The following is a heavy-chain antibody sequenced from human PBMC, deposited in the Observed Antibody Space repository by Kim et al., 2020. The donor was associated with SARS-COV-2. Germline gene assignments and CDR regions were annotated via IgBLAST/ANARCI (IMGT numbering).Heavy chain of an antibody. CDR2: ISGSGINT. V-gene: IGHV3-23*01. CDR1: GFSFSTYA. J-gene: IGHJ4*02. CDR3: AKVRSSSWDNYFDY. D-gene: IGHD6-13*01. Sequence: GGSLRLSCAASGFSFSTYAMSWVRQAPGKGLEWVSGISGSGINTYYADSVKGRFIISRDNSKNTLYLQMNSLRAEDTAVYYCAKVRSSSWDNYFDYWGQ.